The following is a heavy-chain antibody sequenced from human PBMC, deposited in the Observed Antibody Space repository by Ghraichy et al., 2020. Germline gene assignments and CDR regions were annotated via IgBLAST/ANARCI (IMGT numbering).Heavy chain of an antibody. J-gene: IGHJ3*02. Sequence: GGSLRLSCAASGFTFSSYSMNWVRQAPGKGLEWVSYISSSSSTIYYADSVKGRFTISRDNAKNSLYLQMNSLRAEDSAVYYCARERDSSSWGAGAFDIWGQGTIVTVSS. V-gene: IGHV3-48*01. CDR2: ISSSSSTI. CDR1: GFTFSSYS. CDR3: ARERDSSSWGAGAFDI. D-gene: IGHD6-13*01.